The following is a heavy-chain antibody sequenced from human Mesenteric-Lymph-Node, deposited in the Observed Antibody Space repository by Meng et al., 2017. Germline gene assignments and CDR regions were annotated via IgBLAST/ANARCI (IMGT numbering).Heavy chain of an antibody. J-gene: IGHJ3*02. Sequence: GESLKISCAASEFTVNSDFMSWVRQPPGKGLEWVAKVNEDGNRKFYVDSVMGRFTISRDNADNSLYLQMNSLRAEDTALYYCTRDWWTASHRALEIWGQGTMVTVSS. CDR3: TRDWWTASHRALEI. V-gene: IGHV3-7*01. CDR1: EFTVNSDF. D-gene: IGHD2-8*02. CDR2: VNEDGNRK.